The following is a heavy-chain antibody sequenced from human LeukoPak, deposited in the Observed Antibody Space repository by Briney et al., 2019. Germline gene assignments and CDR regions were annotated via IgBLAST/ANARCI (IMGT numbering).Heavy chain of an antibody. V-gene: IGHV4-39*07. CDR2: VYYTGAS. CDR3: ARGAPPQN. CDR1: GGSISSSSYY. J-gene: IGHJ4*02. Sequence: PSETLSLTCTVSGGSISSSSYYWGWIRHPPGKGLEWIGSVYYTGASYYNPSLKSRVTISIDTSKKHFSLKLTSVTAADTAVYYCARGAPPQNWGQGTLVTVSS.